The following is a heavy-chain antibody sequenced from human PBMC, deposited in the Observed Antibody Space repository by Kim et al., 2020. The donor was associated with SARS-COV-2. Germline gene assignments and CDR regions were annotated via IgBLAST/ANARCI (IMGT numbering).Heavy chain of an antibody. V-gene: IGHV1-3*01. D-gene: IGHD2-2*01. CDR2: INAGNGNT. CDR1: GYTFTSYA. J-gene: IGHJ6*02. Sequence: ASVKVSCKASGYTFTSYAMHWVRQAPGQRLEWMGWINAGNGNTKYSQKFQGRVTITRDTSASTAYMELSSLRSEDTAVYYCARDSVRYCSSTSCPKYYYYGMDVWGQGTTVTVSS. CDR3: ARDSVRYCSSTSCPKYYYYGMDV.